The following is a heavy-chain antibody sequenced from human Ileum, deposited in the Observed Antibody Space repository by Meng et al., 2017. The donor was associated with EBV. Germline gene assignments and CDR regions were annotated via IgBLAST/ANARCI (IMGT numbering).Heavy chain of an antibody. D-gene: IGHD3-10*01. CDR1: GDSASGSDW. J-gene: IGHJ4*02. V-gene: IGHV4-4*02. CDR2: VYHDGAT. CDR3: ARSSPIVRGLDY. Sequence: QVQLQEAGPGLGNPWGTLSLPCSVSGDSASGSDWWSWVRQPPGKGLEWIGEVYHDGATNYHPSLKSRVTISLDKSKNEVNLHLNSLTAADTAVYFCARSSPIVRGLDYWGQGTLVTVSS.